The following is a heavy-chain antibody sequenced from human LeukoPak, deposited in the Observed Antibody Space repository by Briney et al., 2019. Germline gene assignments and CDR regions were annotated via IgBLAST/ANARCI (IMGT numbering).Heavy chain of an antibody. D-gene: IGHD6-25*01. CDR2: INWNGGST. J-gene: IGHJ4*02. CDR1: GFTFDDYG. Sequence: GGSLRLSCAASGFTFDDYGMSWVRQAPGKGLEWVSGINWNGGSTGYADSVKGRFTISRDNAKNSLYLQMNSLRAEDTAVYYCAKEIGAAIYFDYWGQGTVVTVSS. CDR3: AKEIGAAIYFDY. V-gene: IGHV3-20*04.